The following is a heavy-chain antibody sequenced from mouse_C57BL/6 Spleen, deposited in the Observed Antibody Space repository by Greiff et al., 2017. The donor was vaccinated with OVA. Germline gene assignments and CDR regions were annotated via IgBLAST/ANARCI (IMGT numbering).Heavy chain of an antibody. CDR1: GYTFHSYW. D-gene: IGHD1-1*01. V-gene: IGHV1-55*01. CDR2: IYPGRGST. Sequence: QVQLKQPGAELVKPGASVKMSCKASGYTFHSYWITWVKQRPGQGPAWVGDIYPGRGSTYYNEKFKSQATLTGDTSSTTAYMQRSSLTSEYSAVYYCARGPYGNPYYCDYWGQGTTLTVSA. J-gene: IGHJ2*01. CDR3: ARGPYGNPYYCDY.